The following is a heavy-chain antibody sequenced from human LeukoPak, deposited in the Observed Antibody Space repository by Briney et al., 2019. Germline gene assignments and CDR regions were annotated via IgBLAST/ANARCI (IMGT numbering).Heavy chain of an antibody. CDR2: INHSGST. CDR3: ARLHLVSTGWHPMADS. V-gene: IGHV4-34*01. D-gene: IGHD6-19*01. Sequence: SETLSLTCAVYGRSFSGYYWSWIRQPPGKGLEWIGEINHSGSTNYNPSLKSRVTISVDTSKNQFSLKLSSVTAADTAVYYCARLHLVSTGWHPMADSWGQGTLVTVSS. CDR1: GRSFSGYY. J-gene: IGHJ4*02.